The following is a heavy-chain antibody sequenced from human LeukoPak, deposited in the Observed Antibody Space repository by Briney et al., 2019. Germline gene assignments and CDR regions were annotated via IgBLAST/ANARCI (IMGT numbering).Heavy chain of an antibody. CDR2: IYYSGST. J-gene: IGHJ4*02. D-gene: IGHD1-26*01. CDR3: ARGRSRAKFDY. V-gene: IGHV4-39*07. Sequence: SETLSLTCTVSGGSISSSSYYWGWIRQPPGKGLEWIGSIYYSGSTYYNPSLKSRVTISVDTSKNQFSLKLSSVTAADTAVYYCARGRSRAKFDYWGQGTLVTVSS. CDR1: GGSISSSSYY.